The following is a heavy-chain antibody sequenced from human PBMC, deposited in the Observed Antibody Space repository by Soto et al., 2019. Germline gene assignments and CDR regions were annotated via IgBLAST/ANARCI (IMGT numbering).Heavy chain of an antibody. CDR3: AHRPEGLIAVERGNWFDP. CDR2: IYWNDDK. Sequence: GSGPTLVNPTQTLTLTCTFSGFSLSTSGVGVGWIRQPPGKALEWLALIYWNDDKRYSPSLKSRLTITKDTSKNQVVLTMTNMDPVDTATYYCAHRPEGLIAVERGNWFDPWGQGTLVTVSS. D-gene: IGHD6-19*01. V-gene: IGHV2-5*01. CDR1: GFSLSTSGVG. J-gene: IGHJ5*02.